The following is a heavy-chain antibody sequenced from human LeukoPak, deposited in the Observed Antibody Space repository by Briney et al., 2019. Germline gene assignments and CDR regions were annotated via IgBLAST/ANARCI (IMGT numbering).Heavy chain of an antibody. CDR2: IYYSGST. V-gene: IGHV4-59*01. J-gene: IGHJ3*02. CDR3: ARGGAPYYYDSSGYGGAFDI. CDR1: GGSISSYY. D-gene: IGHD3-22*01. Sequence: SETLSLTCTVSGGSISSYYWSWIRQPPGKGLEWIGYIYYSGSTNYNPSLKSRVTISVDTSKNQFSLKLSSVTAADTAVYYCARGGAPYYYDSSGYGGAFDIWGQGTMVTVSS.